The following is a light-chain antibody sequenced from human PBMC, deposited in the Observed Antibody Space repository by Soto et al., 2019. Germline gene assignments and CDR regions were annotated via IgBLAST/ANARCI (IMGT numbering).Light chain of an antibody. CDR3: QTWGTGIPWV. CDR2: LNSDGSH. Sequence: QPVLTQSPSASASLGASVKLTCTLSSGHSSYAIAWHQQQPEKGPRYLMKLNSDGSHSKGDGIPDRFSGSSSGAERYLTISSLLSEDEADYYCQTWGTGIPWVFGGGTKVTVL. CDR1: SGHSSYA. V-gene: IGLV4-69*01. J-gene: IGLJ3*02.